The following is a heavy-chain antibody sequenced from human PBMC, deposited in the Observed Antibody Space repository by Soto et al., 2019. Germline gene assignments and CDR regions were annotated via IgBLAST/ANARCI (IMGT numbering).Heavy chain of an antibody. D-gene: IGHD7-27*01. V-gene: IGHV4-4*02. J-gene: IGHJ4*02. CDR2: IYHSGST. CDR3: ARDTHWGLGD. Sequence: QVQLQESGPGLVKPSETLSLTCAVSGDSISTDNWWRWVRQPPGKGLEWIGEIYHSGSTNYNPSLKSRVTISADRSKNQLSLRLNSVTAADTAVYFCARDTHWGLGDWGQGILVIVSS. CDR1: GDSISTDNW.